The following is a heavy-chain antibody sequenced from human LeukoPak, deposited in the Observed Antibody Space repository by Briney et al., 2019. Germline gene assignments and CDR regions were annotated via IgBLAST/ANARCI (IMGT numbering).Heavy chain of an antibody. CDR1: GFTFSSYA. Sequence: GGSLRLSCAASGFTFSSYAMSWVRQAPGKGLEWVSSISSSSSYIHYADSVKGRFTISRDNAKNSLYLQMNSLRAEDTAVYYCARGGYIVGATFDYWGQGTLVTVSS. D-gene: IGHD1-26*01. V-gene: IGHV3-21*01. CDR2: ISSSSSYI. CDR3: ARGGYIVGATFDY. J-gene: IGHJ4*02.